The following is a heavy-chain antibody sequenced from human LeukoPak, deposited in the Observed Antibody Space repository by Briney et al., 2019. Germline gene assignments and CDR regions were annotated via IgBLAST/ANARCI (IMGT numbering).Heavy chain of an antibody. J-gene: IGHJ1*01. Sequence: SETLSLTCAVYGGSFSGYYWSWIRQPPGKGLEWIGEINHSGSTNYNPSLKSRVTISVDTSKNQFSLKLSSVTAADTAVYYCASYYYGSSGYYYIQYFQHWGQGTLVTVSS. V-gene: IGHV4-34*01. CDR3: ASYYYGSSGYYYIQYFQH. D-gene: IGHD3-22*01. CDR1: GGSFSGYY. CDR2: INHSGST.